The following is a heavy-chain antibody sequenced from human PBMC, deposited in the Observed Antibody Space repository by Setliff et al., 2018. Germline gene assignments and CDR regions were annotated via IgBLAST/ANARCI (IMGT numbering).Heavy chain of an antibody. Sequence: ASVKVSCKASGYTFTGYYMHWVRQAPGQGLEWMGRINPNSGGTNYAQKFQGWVTMTRDTSISTAYMELSSLTSDDTAVYYCAKGLPLGRVQNWNYFDRWGQGTLVTVSS. V-gene: IGHV1-2*04. D-gene: IGHD1-1*01. J-gene: IGHJ4*02. CDR3: AKGLPLGRVQNWNYFDR. CDR1: GYTFTGYY. CDR2: INPNSGGT.